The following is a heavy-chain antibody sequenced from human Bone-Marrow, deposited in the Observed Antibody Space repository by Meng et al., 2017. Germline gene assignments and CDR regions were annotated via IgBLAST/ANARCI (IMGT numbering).Heavy chain of an antibody. V-gene: IGHV4-34*01. Sequence: GSLRLSCAVYGGSFSGYYWSWIRQPPGKGREWIGEINHSGSTNYNPSLKSRVTISVDTSKNQFSLKLSSVTAADTAVYYCARVSDTAMVTGRVSFDPWGQGTLVTVSS. CDR2: INHSGST. CDR3: ARVSDTAMVTGRVSFDP. CDR1: GGSFSGYY. D-gene: IGHD5-18*01. J-gene: IGHJ5*02.